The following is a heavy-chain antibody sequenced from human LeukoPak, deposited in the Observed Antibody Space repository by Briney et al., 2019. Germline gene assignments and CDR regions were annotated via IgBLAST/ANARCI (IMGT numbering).Heavy chain of an antibody. D-gene: IGHD6-6*01. CDR3: AKIAARPNRHYYYYHMDV. V-gene: IGHV3-7*01. Sequence: PGGSLRLSCAASGFTFSSYWMSWVRQAPGKGLEWVANIKQDGSEKYYVDSVKGRFTISRDNAKNSLYLQMNGLRAEDTAVYYCAKIAARPNRHYYYYHMDVWGKGTTVTVSS. J-gene: IGHJ6*03. CDR2: IKQDGSEK. CDR1: GFTFSSYW.